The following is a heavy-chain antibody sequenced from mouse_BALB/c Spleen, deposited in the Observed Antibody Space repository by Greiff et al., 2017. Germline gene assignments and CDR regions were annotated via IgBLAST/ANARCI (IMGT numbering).Heavy chain of an antibody. CDR1: GFTFSDYY. J-gene: IGHJ2*01. V-gene: IGHV5-4*02. CDR2: ISDGGSYT. D-gene: IGHD1-1*01. CDR3: ARGGYGSSIDY. Sequence: DVKLVESGGGLVKPGGSLKLSCAASGFTFSDYYMYWVRQTPEKRLEWVATISDGGSYTYYPDSVKGRFTISRDNAKNNLYLQMSSLKSEDTAMYYCARGGYGSSIDYWGQGTTLTVSS.